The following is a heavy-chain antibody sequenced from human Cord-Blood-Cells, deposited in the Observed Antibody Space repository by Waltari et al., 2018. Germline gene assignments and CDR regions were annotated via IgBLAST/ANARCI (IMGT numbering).Heavy chain of an antibody. V-gene: IGHV1-2*02. D-gene: IGHD6-13*01. CDR1: GYTFTGYS. J-gene: IGHJ4*02. CDR3: ATSLAAAGTVGLFDY. CDR2: INPNSGGT. Sequence: QVPLVQSGAEVQKPGASVKVSCKASGYTFTGYSIHWVRQAPGKGLEWMGWINPNSGGTNYAQKFQGRVTMTRDTSISTAYMELSRLRSDDTAVYYCATSLAAAGTVGLFDYWGQGTLVTVSS.